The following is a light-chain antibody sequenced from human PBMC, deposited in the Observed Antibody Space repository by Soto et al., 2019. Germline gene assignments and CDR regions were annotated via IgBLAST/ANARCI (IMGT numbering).Light chain of an antibody. V-gene: IGLV2-8*01. CDR2: EVS. CDR1: SSDVGGYNY. Sequence: QSALTQPPSASGSPGQSVTISCTGTSSDVGGYNYVLWYQQYPDKAPKLMIYEVSKRPSGVPDRFSGSKSGNTASLTVSGLQSEDEADYYCSSYAGSNRVFGTGTKVTVL. CDR3: SSYAGSNRV. J-gene: IGLJ1*01.